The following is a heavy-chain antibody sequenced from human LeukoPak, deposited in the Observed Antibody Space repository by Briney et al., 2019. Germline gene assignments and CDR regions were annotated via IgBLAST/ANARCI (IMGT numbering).Heavy chain of an antibody. V-gene: IGHV1-18*01. Sequence: ASVNVSCNASGDTFAIIGVSWLRHPPGPGHEWVGWVSAYNGNTNYAQKFQGRVTMTTDTSASTAYMELRSLRSDDTAVYYCARDHDHYGSGSYYKEWGQGTLVTVSS. CDR2: VSAYNGNT. CDR3: ARDHDHYGSGSYYKE. CDR1: GDTFAIIG. D-gene: IGHD3-10*01. J-gene: IGHJ4*02.